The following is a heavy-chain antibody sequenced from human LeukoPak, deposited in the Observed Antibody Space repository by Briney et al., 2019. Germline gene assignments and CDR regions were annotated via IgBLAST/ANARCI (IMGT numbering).Heavy chain of an antibody. CDR1: GGSISSYY. CDR3: ARSPSGYRFDS. D-gene: IGHD3-22*01. Sequence: SETLSLTCTVSGGSISSYYWSWIRQPPGKGLEWIGYIYYSGSTNYNPSLKSRVTISVDTSKNQFSLKLTSVTAADTAVYYCARSPSGYRFDSWGQGTLVTVSS. CDR2: IYYSGST. J-gene: IGHJ4*02. V-gene: IGHV4-59*01.